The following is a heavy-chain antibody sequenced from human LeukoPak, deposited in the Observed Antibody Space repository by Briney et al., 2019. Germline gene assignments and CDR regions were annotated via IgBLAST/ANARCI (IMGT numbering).Heavy chain of an antibody. J-gene: IGHJ4*02. CDR3: AKEKAGYCSSTSCFDGYDY. CDR1: GFIFSSYA. CDR2: ISGSGGST. Sequence: PGGSLRLSCAASGFIFSSYAMSWVRQARGEWLEWVSVISGSGGSTYYADSVKGRFSISRDNSKNTLYLQLNSLRAEDTAVYYCAKEKAGYCSSTSCFDGYDYWGQGTLVTVSS. V-gene: IGHV3-23*01. D-gene: IGHD2-2*01.